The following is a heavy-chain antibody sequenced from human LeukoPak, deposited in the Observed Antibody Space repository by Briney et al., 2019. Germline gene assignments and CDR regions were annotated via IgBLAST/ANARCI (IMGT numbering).Heavy chain of an antibody. D-gene: IGHD5-18*01. J-gene: IGHJ4*02. CDR3: ASLRRGYSYGYSAG. CDR1: GGSFSGYY. V-gene: IGHV4-34*01. CDR2: INHSGST. Sequence: SETLSLTCAVYGGSFSGYYWSWIRQPPGKGLEWIGEINHSGSTNYIPSLKSRVTISVDTSKNQFSLELSSVTAADTAVYYCASLRRGYSYGYSAGWGQGTLVTVSS.